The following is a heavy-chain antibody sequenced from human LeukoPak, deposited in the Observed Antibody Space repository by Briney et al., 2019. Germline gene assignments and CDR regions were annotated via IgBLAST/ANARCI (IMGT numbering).Heavy chain of an antibody. CDR1: GFTFSSYS. J-gene: IGHJ3*02. V-gene: IGHV3-23*01. Sequence: TGGSLRLSCAASGFTFSSYSMTWVRQAPGKGLEWVSAISGSGGSTYYADSVKGRFTISRDNSKNTLYLQMNSLRAEDTAVYYCAKVSHYYDSTPDAFDIWGQGTMVTVSS. CDR2: ISGSGGST. CDR3: AKVSHYYDSTPDAFDI. D-gene: IGHD3-22*01.